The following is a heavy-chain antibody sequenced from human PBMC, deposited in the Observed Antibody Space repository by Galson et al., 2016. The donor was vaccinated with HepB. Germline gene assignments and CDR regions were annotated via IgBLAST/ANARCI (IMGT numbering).Heavy chain of an antibody. CDR2: MNPNSGNT. CDR1: GYTFTSYD. J-gene: IGHJ4*02. V-gene: IGHV1-8*01. D-gene: IGHD6-19*01. Sequence: VKVSCKASGYTFTSYDINWVRQATGQGLERMGWMNPNSGNTGYAQKFQGRVTMTRNTSISTAYMELSSLRSEDTAVYYCARISGYSSGWYHYFGYWGQGTLVTVSS. CDR3: ARISGYSSGWYHYFGY.